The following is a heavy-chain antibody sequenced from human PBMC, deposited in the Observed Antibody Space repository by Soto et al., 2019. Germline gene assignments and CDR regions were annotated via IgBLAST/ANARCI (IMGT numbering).Heavy chain of an antibody. J-gene: IGHJ6*02. CDR2: MYYSGST. Sequence: PSETLSLTCTVSGGSISSGDYYWAWIRQSPGKGLEWIGNMYYSGSTYYNLSLKSRVTMSVDTSKNQFSLKISSVTAADTSVYYCARIVVIPAAPNYYNYYGVDVRAQRTTVTVSS. CDR3: ARIVVIPAAPNYYNYYGVDV. V-gene: IGHV4-39*01. CDR1: GGSISSGDYY. D-gene: IGHD2-2*01.